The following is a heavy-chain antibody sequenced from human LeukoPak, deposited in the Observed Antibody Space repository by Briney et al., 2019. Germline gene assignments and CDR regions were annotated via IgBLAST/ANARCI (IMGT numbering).Heavy chain of an antibody. CDR3: ARGDIVVVPAAGPKYYFDY. D-gene: IGHD2-2*01. V-gene: IGHV3-20*04. J-gene: IGHJ4*02. CDR1: GFTFDDYG. CDR2: INWNGGST. Sequence: GGSLRLSCAASGFTFDDYGMSWVRQAPGKGLEWVSGINWNGGSTGYADSVKGRFTISRDNAKNSLYLQMNSLRAEDTASYYCARGDIVVVPAAGPKYYFDYWGQGTLVTVSS.